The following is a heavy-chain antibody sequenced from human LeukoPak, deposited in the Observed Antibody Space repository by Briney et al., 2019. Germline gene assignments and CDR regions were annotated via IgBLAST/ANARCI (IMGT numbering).Heavy chain of an antibody. J-gene: IGHJ4*02. Sequence: GESLKISCKTSGYSFSNYWIGWVRQMPGKVLEWMGIIYPGDSDTRYSPSFQGQVTISADKFITTGYLQWSSLKASDTAMYYCARAPTSVSNPYYFDYWGQGALVTVSS. CDR2: IYPGDSDT. CDR1: GYSFSNYW. D-gene: IGHD4-11*01. V-gene: IGHV5-51*01. CDR3: ARAPTSVSNPYYFDY.